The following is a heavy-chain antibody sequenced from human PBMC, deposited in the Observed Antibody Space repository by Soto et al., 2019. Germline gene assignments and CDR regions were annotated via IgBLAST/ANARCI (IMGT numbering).Heavy chain of an antibody. V-gene: IGHV1-18*01. Sequence: GASVKVSCKASGYTFSSYGINWVRQAPGQGLEWLGWISAYDGYTNYAQILQGRVSMTTDTSTKTAYMELRSLRSDDTGVYYCARGGYYDSSGSRHYHYCGMSVWGQGTSVTVSS. J-gene: IGHJ6*02. D-gene: IGHD3-9*01. CDR3: ARGGYYDSSGSRHYHYCGMSV. CDR2: ISAYDGYT. CDR1: GYTFSSYG.